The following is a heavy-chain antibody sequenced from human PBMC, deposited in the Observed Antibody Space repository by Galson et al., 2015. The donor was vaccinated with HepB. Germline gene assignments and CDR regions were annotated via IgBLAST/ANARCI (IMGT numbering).Heavy chain of an antibody. D-gene: IGHD2-2*01. CDR1: GFAFGTHS. V-gene: IGHV3-23*01. CDR3: AKGTERRLTTMTSHNYFDH. J-gene: IGHJ4*02. Sequence: SLRLSCAASGFAFGTHSMTWVRQAPGKGLEWVSTITAGGRTTYAESVTGRFIVSRDNSNNRVYLQMNSLRVADKAVYYCAKGTERRLTTMTSHNYFDHWGRGTLVTVSS. CDR2: ITAGGRT.